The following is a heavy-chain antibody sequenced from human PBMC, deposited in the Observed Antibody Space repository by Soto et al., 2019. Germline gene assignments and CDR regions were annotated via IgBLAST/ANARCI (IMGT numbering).Heavy chain of an antibody. V-gene: IGHV1-69*01. CDR2: IIPIFGTA. D-gene: IGHD2-15*01. CDR3: ARGGGYCSGGSCYSGGVDWFDP. CDR1: GGTFSSYA. Sequence: QVQLVQSGAEVKKPGSSVKVSCKASGGTFSSYAISWVRQAPGQGLEWMGGIIPIFGTANYAQKFQGRVTITADESTSTAYMELSSLRSEDTAVYYCARGGGYCSGGSCYSGGVDWFDPWGQGTLVTVSS. J-gene: IGHJ5*02.